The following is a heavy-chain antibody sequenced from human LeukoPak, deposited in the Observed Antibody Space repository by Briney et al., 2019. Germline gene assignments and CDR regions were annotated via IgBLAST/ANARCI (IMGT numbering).Heavy chain of an antibody. CDR2: IWYDGSDK. CDR3: ARPVVLGAYLRGAYYFDS. D-gene: IGHD3-16*01. Sequence: GGSLRLSCAPAGFTFSNYGMHWVRQAPGKGLEWVAVIWYDGSDKYHADSVKGRFTISRDNSKNTLYLQMNSLRVEDTAVYYCARPVVLGAYLRGAYYFDSWGQGTLVTVSS. V-gene: IGHV3-33*01. J-gene: IGHJ4*02. CDR1: GFTFSNYG.